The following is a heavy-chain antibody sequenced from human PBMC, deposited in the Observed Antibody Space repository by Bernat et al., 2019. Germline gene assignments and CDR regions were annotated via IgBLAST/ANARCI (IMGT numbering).Heavy chain of an antibody. J-gene: IGHJ4*02. CDR3: ARHPAAGFDY. Sequence: QVQLQQWGAGLLKPSETLSLTCAVSGGSISSSSYYWGWIRQPPGKGLEWIGSIYYSGSTYYNPSLKSRVTISVDTSKNQFSLKLSSVTAADTAVYYCARHPAAGFDYWGQGTLVTVSS. D-gene: IGHD6-13*01. CDR1: GGSISSSSYY. V-gene: IGHV4-39*01. CDR2: IYYSGST.